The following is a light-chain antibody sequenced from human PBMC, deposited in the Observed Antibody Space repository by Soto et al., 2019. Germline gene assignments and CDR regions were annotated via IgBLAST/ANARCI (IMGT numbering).Light chain of an antibody. J-gene: IGKJ1*01. V-gene: IGKV3-20*01. CDR2: GAS. Sequence: EIVLTQSPGTLSLSPGEGATLSCRAGQSVSSSYLAWYQQKPGQAPRLLIYGASSRATGIPDRFSGSGSGTDFTLTISRLEPEDFAVYYCQQYDRAPRTFGQGTKVDIK. CDR1: QSVSSSY. CDR3: QQYDRAPRT.